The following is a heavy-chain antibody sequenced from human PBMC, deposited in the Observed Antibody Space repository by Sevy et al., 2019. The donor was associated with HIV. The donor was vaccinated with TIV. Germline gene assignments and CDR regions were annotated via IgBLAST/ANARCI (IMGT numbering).Heavy chain of an antibody. CDR3: ARVIQYTIFGVVIPNDALDI. CDR2: IWYDGSNK. V-gene: IGHV3-33*01. J-gene: IGHJ3*02. CDR1: GFTFSSYG. D-gene: IGHD3-3*01. Sequence: GGSLRLSCAASGFTFSSYGMHWVRQAPGKGLEWVAVIWYDGSNKYYADSVKGRFTISRDNSKNTLYLQMNSLRAEDTAVYYCARVIQYTIFGVVIPNDALDIWGQGTMVTVSS.